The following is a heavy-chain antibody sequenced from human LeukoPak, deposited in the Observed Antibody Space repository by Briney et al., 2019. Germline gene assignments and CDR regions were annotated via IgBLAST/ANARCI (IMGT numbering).Heavy chain of an antibody. J-gene: IGHJ4*02. Sequence: PGGSLRLSCAASGFTFSSYSMNWVRQAPGKGLEWVSSISSSSSSYIYYADSVKGRFTISRDNAKNSLYLQMNSLRAEDTAVYYCARERITIPPDYWGQGTLVTVSS. CDR1: GFTFSSYS. V-gene: IGHV3-21*01. CDR2: ISSSSSSYI. CDR3: ARERITIPPDY. D-gene: IGHD3-3*01.